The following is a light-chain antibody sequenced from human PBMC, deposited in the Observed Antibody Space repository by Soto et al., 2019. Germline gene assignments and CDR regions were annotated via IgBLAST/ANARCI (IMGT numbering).Light chain of an antibody. CDR2: GAS. CDR3: QQYNNWPRT. Sequence: ETVMTQSPATLSVSPGERVTLSCRASQSVSSNLAWYQQKPGQAPRLLIHGASTRATGIPDGFSGSVSGTEFTLTISSLQSEDLAVYYCQQYNNWPRTFGQGTKVEIK. J-gene: IGKJ1*01. CDR1: QSVSSN. V-gene: IGKV3-15*01.